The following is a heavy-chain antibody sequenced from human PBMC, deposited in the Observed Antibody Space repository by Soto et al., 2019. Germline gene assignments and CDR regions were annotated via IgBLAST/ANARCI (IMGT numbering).Heavy chain of an antibody. CDR1: GFTFSNAW. V-gene: IGHV3-15*07. J-gene: IGHJ6*02. CDR3: TTDLTRVLRFLEWLLPNYGMDV. D-gene: IGHD3-3*01. Sequence: GGSLRLSCAASGFTFSNAWMNWVRQAPGKGLEWVGRIKSKTDGGTTDYAAPVKGRFTISRDDSKNTLYLQMNSLKTEDTAVYYCTTDLTRVLRFLEWLLPNYGMDVWGQGTTVTVSS. CDR2: IKSKTDGGTT.